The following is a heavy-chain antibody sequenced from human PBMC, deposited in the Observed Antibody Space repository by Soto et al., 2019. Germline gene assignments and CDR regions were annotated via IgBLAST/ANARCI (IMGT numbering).Heavy chain of an antibody. J-gene: IGHJ4*02. CDR1: GFTLTISA. V-gene: IGHV1-58*01. Sequence: SVKVSCKASGFTLTISAVQWVRQARGQRLEWIGWIVVGSGNTNYAQKFQERVTITRDMSTSTAYMELSSLRSEDTAVYYCAADSTAYYDFWSGYYQFDYWGQGTLVTVSS. D-gene: IGHD3-3*01. CDR3: AADSTAYYDFWSGYYQFDY. CDR2: IVVGSGNT.